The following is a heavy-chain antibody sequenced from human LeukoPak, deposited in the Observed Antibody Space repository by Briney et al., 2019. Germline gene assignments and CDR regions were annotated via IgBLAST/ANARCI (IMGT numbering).Heavy chain of an antibody. CDR3: AISAARLRYYDDIDA. V-gene: IGHV3-53*04. Sequence: PGGSLRLPCAASGFSEHNSYQIWVRQAPGKGLEWVSVIYSGDSGVSTYYADSVKGRFTISRHNSKNTLYLQMSSLRAEDTAVYFCAISAARLRYYDDIDASGPGETVTV. J-gene: IGHJ6*01. CDR2: IYSGDSGVST. D-gene: IGHD6-6*01. CDR1: GFSEHNSY.